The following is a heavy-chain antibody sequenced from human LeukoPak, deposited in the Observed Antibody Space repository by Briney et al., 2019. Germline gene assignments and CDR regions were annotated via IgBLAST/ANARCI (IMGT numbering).Heavy chain of an antibody. CDR3: AREIAARPGDYYFDY. Sequence: PGGSLRLSCAASGFTFSSYWMSWVRQAPGKGLEWVANIKQDGSEKYYVDSVKGRFTISRDNAKNSLYLQMNSLRAEDTAVYYCAREIAARPGDYYFDYWGQGTLVTVSS. CDR2: IKQDGSEK. D-gene: IGHD6-6*01. V-gene: IGHV3-7*03. CDR1: GFTFSSYW. J-gene: IGHJ4*02.